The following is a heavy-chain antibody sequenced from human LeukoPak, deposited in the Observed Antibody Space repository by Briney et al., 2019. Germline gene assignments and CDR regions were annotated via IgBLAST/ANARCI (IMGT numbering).Heavy chain of an antibody. D-gene: IGHD3-3*01. CDR2: LSYDGSNK. V-gene: IGHV3-30*04. CDR1: GFTFSSYA. J-gene: IGHJ6*04. Sequence: GGSLRLSCAASGFTFSSYAVHWVRQAPGKGLEWVAVLSYDGSNKYYADSVKGRFTISRDNSKNTLYLQMNSLRAEDTAVYYCARDESGAMDVWGKGTTVTVSS. CDR3: ARDESGAMDV.